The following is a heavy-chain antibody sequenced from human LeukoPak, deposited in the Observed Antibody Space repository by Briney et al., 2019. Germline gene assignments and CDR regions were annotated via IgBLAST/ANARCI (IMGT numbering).Heavy chain of an antibody. D-gene: IGHD1-14*01. J-gene: IGHJ3*02. Sequence: GESLKISCKGSGYSFTSYWIGWVRQMPGKGLEWMGIIYPGDSDTRYSPSFQGQVTISADKSISTAYLQWSSLKASDTAMYYCARPPWSNSSPEHDAFDIWGQGTMVTVSS. CDR1: GYSFTSYW. V-gene: IGHV5-51*01. CDR3: ARPPWSNSSPEHDAFDI. CDR2: IYPGDSDT.